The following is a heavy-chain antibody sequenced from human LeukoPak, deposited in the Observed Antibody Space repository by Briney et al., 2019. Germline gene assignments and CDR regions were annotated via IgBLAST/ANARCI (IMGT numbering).Heavy chain of an antibody. CDR2: ISGSGGST. Sequence: GGSLRLSCAASGFTFSSYAMSWVRQAPGKGLEWVSAISGSGGSTYYADSVKGRFTISRDNAKNSLYLQMNSLRAEDTAVYYCARTGGDYGDYDDAFDIWGQGTMVTVSS. CDR3: ARTGGDYGDYDDAFDI. D-gene: IGHD4-17*01. V-gene: IGHV3-23*01. CDR1: GFTFSSYA. J-gene: IGHJ3*02.